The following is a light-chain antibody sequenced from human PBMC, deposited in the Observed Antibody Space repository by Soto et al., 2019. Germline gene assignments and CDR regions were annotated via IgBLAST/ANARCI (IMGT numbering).Light chain of an antibody. CDR3: CSFALRSTLI. Sequence: QSALTQPASVSGSPGQSITISCTGTSSDVGNYNLVSWYQQYPGKAPKLMIYEGGKRPSGVSNRFSGSKSGNTASLTSSGLQAEDEADYYCCSFALRSTLIFGGGTKVTVL. J-gene: IGLJ2*01. V-gene: IGLV2-23*01. CDR1: SSDVGNYNL. CDR2: EGG.